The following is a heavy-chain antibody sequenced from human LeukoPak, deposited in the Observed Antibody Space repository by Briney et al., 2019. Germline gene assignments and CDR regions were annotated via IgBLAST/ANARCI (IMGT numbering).Heavy chain of an antibody. J-gene: IGHJ3*02. CDR3: ANLATVTTRGVFDI. CDR2: ISYDGSNK. CDR1: GFTFSSYG. V-gene: IGHV3-30*18. D-gene: IGHD4-17*01. Sequence: GGSLRLSCAASGFTFSSYGMHWVRQAPGKGLEWVAVISYDGSNKYNEDSVKGRFTISRDNSKNTLYLQMNSLRAEDTAVYYCANLATVTTRGVFDIWGQGTVVTVSS.